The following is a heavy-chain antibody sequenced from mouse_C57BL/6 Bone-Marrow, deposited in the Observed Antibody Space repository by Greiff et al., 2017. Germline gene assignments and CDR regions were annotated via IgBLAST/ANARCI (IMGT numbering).Heavy chain of an antibody. CDR1: GFNIKDDY. CDR2: IDPENGDT. CDR3: TTISTMVKSLFAY. D-gene: IGHD2-2*01. J-gene: IGHJ3*01. Sequence: VQLQQSGAELVRPGASVKLSCTASGFNIKDDYMHWVKQRPEQGLEWIGWIDPENGDTEYASKFQGKATITADTSSNTAYLQLSSLTSEDTAVYYCTTISTMVKSLFAYWGQGTLVTVSA. V-gene: IGHV14-4*01.